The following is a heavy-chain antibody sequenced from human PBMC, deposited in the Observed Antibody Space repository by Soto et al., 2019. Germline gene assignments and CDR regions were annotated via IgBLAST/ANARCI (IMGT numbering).Heavy chain of an antibody. V-gene: IGHV1-3*01. D-gene: IGHD3-3*01. CDR1: GYTFSSHA. CDR3: ARDGARITVFGVVYYFDY. Sequence: ASVKVSCKASGYTFSSHAMHWVREAPGQRLEWVGWINAGNGNTKYSQNFQGRVAITRDTSASTAYMELRSLRSEDTAVYYCARDGARITVFGVVYYFDYWGQGTLVTVYS. J-gene: IGHJ4*02. CDR2: INAGNGNT.